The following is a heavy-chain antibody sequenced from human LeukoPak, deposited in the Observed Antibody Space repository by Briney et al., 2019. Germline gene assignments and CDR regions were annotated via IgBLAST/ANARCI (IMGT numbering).Heavy chain of an antibody. CDR3: AKEGYSSGWYAYYYYYYMDV. J-gene: IGHJ6*03. Sequence: GGSLRLSCAASGFTFSSYGMHWVRQAPGKGLEWVAFIRYDGSNKYYADSVKGRFTISRDNSKNTLYLQMNSLRAEDTAVYYCAKEGYSSGWYAYYYYYYMDVWGKGTTVTISS. V-gene: IGHV3-30*02. CDR1: GFTFSSYG. CDR2: IRYDGSNK. D-gene: IGHD6-19*01.